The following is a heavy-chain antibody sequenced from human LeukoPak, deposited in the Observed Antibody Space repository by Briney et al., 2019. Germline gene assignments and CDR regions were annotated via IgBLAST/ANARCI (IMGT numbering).Heavy chain of an antibody. V-gene: IGHV3-48*03. Sequence: GRSLRLSCAASGFTFSSYEMNWVRQAPGKGLEWVSYISSSGSTIYYADSAKGRFTISRDNAKNSLYLQMNSLTAEDTAVYYCARDPYSGAYGDTYYYFMDVWGKGTTVTISS. CDR2: ISSSGSTI. CDR3: ARDPYSGAYGDTYYYFMDV. J-gene: IGHJ6*03. CDR1: GFTFSSYE. D-gene: IGHD1-26*01.